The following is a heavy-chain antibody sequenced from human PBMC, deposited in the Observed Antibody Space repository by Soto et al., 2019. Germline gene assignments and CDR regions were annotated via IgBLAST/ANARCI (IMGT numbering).Heavy chain of an antibody. V-gene: IGHV3-30*18. J-gene: IGHJ4*02. CDR2: ISYDGSNK. CDR3: AKVKFAGTTGRAYTHPPDY. CDR1: GFTFSSYG. D-gene: IGHD1-7*01. Sequence: GGSLRLSCAASGFTFSSYGMHWVRQAPGKGLEWVAVISYDGSNKYYADSVKGRFTISRDNSKNTLYLQMNSLRAEDTAVYYCAKVKFAGTTGRAYTHPPDYWGQGTLVTVSS.